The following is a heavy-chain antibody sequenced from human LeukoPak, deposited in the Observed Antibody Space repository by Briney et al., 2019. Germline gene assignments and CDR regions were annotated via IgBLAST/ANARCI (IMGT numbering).Heavy chain of an antibody. J-gene: IGHJ6*03. V-gene: IGHV3-53*01. D-gene: IGHD2-15*01. CDR1: GFTVSSNY. CDR2: IYSGGST. Sequence: GGSLRLSCAASGFTVSSNYMSWVRQAPGKGLEWVSVIYSGGSTYYADSVKGRFTISRDNSKNTLYLQMNSLRAEDTAVYYCARHMRGGSSIYYYYYMDVWGKGTTVTISS. CDR3: ARHMRGGSSIYYYYYMDV.